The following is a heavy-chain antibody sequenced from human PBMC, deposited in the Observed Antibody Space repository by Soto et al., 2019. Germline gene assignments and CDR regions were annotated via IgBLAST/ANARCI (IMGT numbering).Heavy chain of an antibody. Sequence: ASVKVSCKASGYTFSTYDINWVRQAPGQGLEWMGWMNPNSGDTGYAQKFLGRVTMTRDSSIRTVYMELSSLSSEDTAVYYCARVNYYGSGSYEDFFYYYGLDVWGPGTPVTVSS. J-gene: IGHJ6*02. D-gene: IGHD3-10*01. CDR1: GYTFSTYD. V-gene: IGHV1-8*01. CDR2: MNPNSGDT. CDR3: ARVNYYGSGSYEDFFYYYGLDV.